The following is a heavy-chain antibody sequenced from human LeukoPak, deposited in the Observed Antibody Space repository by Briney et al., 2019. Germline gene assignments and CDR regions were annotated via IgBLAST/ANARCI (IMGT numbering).Heavy chain of an antibody. CDR1: GYTFSGYY. D-gene: IGHD1-26*01. J-gene: IGHJ4*02. CDR2: IRPNSGGT. Sequence: ASVKVSCKASGYTFSGYYMHWVRQAPGQGLEWMGWIRPNSGGTNYAQKFQGRVTMTRDTSISTAYMELSSLRSDDTAVYYCAKAANKWELLAGYFDYWGQGTLVTVSS. CDR3: AKAANKWELLAGYFDY. V-gene: IGHV1-2*02.